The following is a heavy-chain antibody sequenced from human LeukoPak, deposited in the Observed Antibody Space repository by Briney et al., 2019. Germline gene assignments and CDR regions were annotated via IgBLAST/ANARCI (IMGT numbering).Heavy chain of an antibody. D-gene: IGHD3-10*01. V-gene: IGHV4-34*01. CDR1: GGSFSVYY. CDR3: ARGSTWYYYGSGSYTPRYYFDY. J-gene: IGHJ4*02. Sequence: PSETLSLTCAVYGGSFSVYYWSSIRQPPGKGLEWNGEINHSGSTNYNPSLKSRVTISVDTSKNQFSLKLSSVTAADTAVYYCARGSTWYYYGSGSYTPRYYFDYWGQGTLVTVSS. CDR2: INHSGST.